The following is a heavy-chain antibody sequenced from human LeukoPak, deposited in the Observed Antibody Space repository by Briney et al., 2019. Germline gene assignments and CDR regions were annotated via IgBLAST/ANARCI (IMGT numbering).Heavy chain of an antibody. CDR1: GFTFTSYT. D-gene: IGHD6-13*01. CDR3: ARGKNYSPTFDF. J-gene: IGHJ4*02. CDR2: ISSSGSTL. Sequence: GGSLRLSCAASGFTFTSYTMNWVRQAPGKGLEWVSYISSSGSTLHYADSVKGRFTISRDNAKNSLYLHMDSLRDDDTAIYYCARGKNYSPTFDFWGQGVLVIVSS. V-gene: IGHV3-48*02.